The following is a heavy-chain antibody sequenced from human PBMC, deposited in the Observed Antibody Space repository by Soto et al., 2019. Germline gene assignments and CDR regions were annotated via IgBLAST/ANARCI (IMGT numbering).Heavy chain of an antibody. V-gene: IGHV3-23*01. CDR1: GFTFSSYA. CDR2: ISGSGGST. CDR3: AKDIGDIVVIPASISAYYALHV. D-gene: IGHD2-2*01. J-gene: IGHJ6*02. Sequence: EVQLLESGGGLVQPGGSLRLSCAASGFTFSSYAMSWVRQAPGKGLQWVSAISGSGGSTYYADSVKGRFTISRDNSKNTLYLQMNSLRAEETAVYYCAKDIGDIVVIPASISAYYALHVWGQGTTVTVSS.